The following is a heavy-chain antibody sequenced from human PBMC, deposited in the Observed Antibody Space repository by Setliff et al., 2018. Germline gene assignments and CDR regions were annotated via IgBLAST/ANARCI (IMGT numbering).Heavy chain of an antibody. Sequence: PSETLSLTCTVSGGSISSYYWSWIRQPAGKGLEWIGRIYIGGGANYNPSLKSRVTMSIDTSKNQFSLKLNSVTAADMAVYYCAREQWLDPPGYYYMDVWAKGTTVTVSS. J-gene: IGHJ6*03. CDR2: IYIGGGA. D-gene: IGHD6-19*01. CDR3: AREQWLDPPGYYYMDV. CDR1: GGSISSYY. V-gene: IGHV4-4*07.